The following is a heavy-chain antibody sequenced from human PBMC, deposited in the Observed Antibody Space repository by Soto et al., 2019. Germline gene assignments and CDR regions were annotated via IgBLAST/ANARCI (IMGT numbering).Heavy chain of an antibody. CDR3: TRENGPVLLWFGEFSWFDP. D-gene: IGHD3-10*01. CDR1: GFTFGDYA. Sequence: SLRLSCTASGFTFGDYAMSWFRQAPGKGLEWVGFIRSKAYGGTTEYAASVKGRFTISRDDSKSIAYLQMNSLKTEDTAVYYCTRENGPVLLWFGEFSWFDPWGQGTLVTVSS. J-gene: IGHJ5*02. V-gene: IGHV3-49*03. CDR2: IRSKAYGGTT.